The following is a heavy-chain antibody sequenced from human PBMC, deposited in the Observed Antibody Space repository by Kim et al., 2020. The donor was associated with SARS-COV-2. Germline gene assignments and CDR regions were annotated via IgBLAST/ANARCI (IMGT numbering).Heavy chain of an antibody. CDR3: ARDEVIDY. J-gene: IGHJ4*02. V-gene: IGHV3-11*01. Sequence: GSTIYNADSVKGRFTDTRDNAKNSLYLQMNSLRAEDTAVYYCARDEVIDYWGQGTLVTVSS. CDR2: GSTI.